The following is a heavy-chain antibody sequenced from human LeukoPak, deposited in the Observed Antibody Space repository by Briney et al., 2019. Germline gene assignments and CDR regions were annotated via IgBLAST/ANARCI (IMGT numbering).Heavy chain of an antibody. CDR3: ARVTGYHITIFGVEKYYYMDV. Sequence: SETLSLTCAVYGGSFSGYYLSWIRQPPGKGLEWIGEVNHSGSTNYNPSLKSRVTISVDTSKNQFSLKLSSVTAADTAVYYCARVTGYHITIFGVEKYYYMDVWGKGTTVTVSS. V-gene: IGHV4-34*01. CDR1: GGSFSGYY. J-gene: IGHJ6*03. D-gene: IGHD3-3*01. CDR2: VNHSGST.